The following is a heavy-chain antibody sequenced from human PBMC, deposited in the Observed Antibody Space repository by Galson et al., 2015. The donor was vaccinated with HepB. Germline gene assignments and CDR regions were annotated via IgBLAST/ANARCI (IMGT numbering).Heavy chain of an antibody. D-gene: IGHD3-9*01. CDR1: GFTFSSYG. V-gene: IGHV3-33*01. CDR2: IWYDGSNK. J-gene: IGHJ3*02. CDR3: ARSGGVYDILTGNHDAFDI. Sequence: SLRLSCAASGFTFSSYGMHWIRQAPGKGLEWVAVIWYDGSNKYYADSVKGRFTISRDNSKNTLYLQMNSLRAEDTAVYYCARSGGVYDILTGNHDAFDIWGQGTMVTVSS.